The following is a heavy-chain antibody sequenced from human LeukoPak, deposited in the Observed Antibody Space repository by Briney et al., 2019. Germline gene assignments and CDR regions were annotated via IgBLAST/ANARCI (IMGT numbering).Heavy chain of an antibody. J-gene: IGHJ4*02. CDR1: GITFGTYA. D-gene: IGHD3-9*01. CDR2: IDSSSGYI. Sequence: PGGSLRLSCAASGITFGTYAMSWVRQPPGKGLEWVSSIDSSSGYISYADSVRGRFTISRDNARNSLFLQMSSLRDDDTAVYYCARDSFDSGSSPSDFWGQGTLVTVSS. V-gene: IGHV3-21*01. CDR3: ARDSFDSGSSPSDF.